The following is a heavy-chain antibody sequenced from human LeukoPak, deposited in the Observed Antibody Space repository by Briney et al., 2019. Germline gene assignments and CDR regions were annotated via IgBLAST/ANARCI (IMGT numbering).Heavy chain of an antibody. CDR3: ARRPRDTSGYYLGAFHD. V-gene: IGHV3-23*01. CDR1: GFTFTNYA. J-gene: IGHJ3*01. Sequence: GSLRLSCAASGFTFTNYAMTWVRQAPGKGLEWVSVIGASGADTYYSDSVKGRFTASRDNSQNTLFLHMSSLRAEDTAVYFCARRPRDTSGYYLGAFHDWGQGTTVTVSS. CDR2: IGASGADT. D-gene: IGHD3-22*01.